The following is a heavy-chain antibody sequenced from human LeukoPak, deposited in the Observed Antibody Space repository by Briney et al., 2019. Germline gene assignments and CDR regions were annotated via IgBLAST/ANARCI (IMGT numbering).Heavy chain of an antibody. CDR2: ISGSGGST. V-gene: IGHV3-23*01. CDR1: GFTFSSYA. Sequence: GGSLRLPCAASGFTFSSYAMSWVRQAPGKGLEWVSSISGSGGSTYYADSVKGRFTISRDNSKNTLYLQMNSLRAEDTAVYYCARHLSIAARPDFDYWGQGTLVTVSS. J-gene: IGHJ4*02. D-gene: IGHD6-6*01. CDR3: ARHLSIAARPDFDY.